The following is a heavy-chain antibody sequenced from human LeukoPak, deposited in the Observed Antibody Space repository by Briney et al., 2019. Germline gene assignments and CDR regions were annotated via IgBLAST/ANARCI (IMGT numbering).Heavy chain of an antibody. CDR2: INPSGGST. D-gene: IGHD3-16*01. Sequence: GASVKVSCKASGGTFNNYAISWVRQAPGQGLEWMGIINPSGGSTSYAQKFQGRVTMTRDMSTSTVYMELSSLRSEDTAVYYCARGGGSPSGYYFDYWGQGTLVTVSS. CDR1: GGTFNNYA. V-gene: IGHV1-46*02. J-gene: IGHJ4*02. CDR3: ARGGGSPSGYYFDY.